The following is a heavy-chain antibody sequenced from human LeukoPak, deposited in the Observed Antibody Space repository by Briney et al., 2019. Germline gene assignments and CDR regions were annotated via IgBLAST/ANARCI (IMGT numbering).Heavy chain of an antibody. J-gene: IGHJ5*02. CDR1: GGSFSGYY. D-gene: IGHD6-6*01. V-gene: IGHV4-34*01. Sequence: SETLSLTCAVYGGSFSGYYWSWIRQPPGKGLEWIGEINHSGSTNYNPSLKSRVTISVDTSKNQFSLRLSSVTAADTAVYYCARGGGAARFDPWGQGTLVTVSS. CDR2: INHSGST. CDR3: ARGGGAARFDP.